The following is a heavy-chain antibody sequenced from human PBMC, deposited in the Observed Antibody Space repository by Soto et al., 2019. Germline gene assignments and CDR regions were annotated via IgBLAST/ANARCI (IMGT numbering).Heavy chain of an antibody. Sequence: SETLSLTCTASGGSISSYYWSWIRQPPGKGLEWIGYIYYSGSTNYNPSLKSRVTISVDTSKNQFSLKLSSVTAADTAVYYCARETYYDFWSGAGPGYYYYYMDVWGKGTTVTVSS. V-gene: IGHV4-59*01. J-gene: IGHJ6*03. CDR2: IYYSGST. CDR1: GGSISSYY. CDR3: ARETYYDFWSGAGPGYYYYYMDV. D-gene: IGHD3-3*01.